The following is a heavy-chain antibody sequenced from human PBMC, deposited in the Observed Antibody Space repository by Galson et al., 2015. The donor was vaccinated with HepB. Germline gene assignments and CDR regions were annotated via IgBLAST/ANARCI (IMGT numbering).Heavy chain of an antibody. J-gene: IGHJ4*02. CDR2: ISGSSGRT. D-gene: IGHD6-19*01. CDR3: AKDRGHSGGWLFDS. CDR1: GVTFGRYG. V-gene: IGHV3-23*01. Sequence: AFRLSCAASGVTFGRYGMHWGRQAPGAGLDWVSLISGSSGRTVYAVSFKARLSISRDHSNTTLYLQMNSLRAEDTAFYYCAKDRGHSGGWLFDSWGQGTLVSVSS.